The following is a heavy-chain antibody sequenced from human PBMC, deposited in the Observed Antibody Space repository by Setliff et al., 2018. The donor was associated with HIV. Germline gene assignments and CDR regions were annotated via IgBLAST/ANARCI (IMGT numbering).Heavy chain of an antibody. D-gene: IGHD2-15*01. Sequence: SETLSLTCTVSGGSISSITHYWGWIRQPPGKGLEWTGSIYHSGSTYDSPSLKSRVTISVDTSKNQFSLKLSSVTAADTAVYYCARGDYKYCSGGSCYSAPFDYWGQGTLVTVSS. CDR2: IYHSGST. V-gene: IGHV4-39*07. CDR1: GGSISSITHY. CDR3: ARGDYKYCSGGSCYSAPFDY. J-gene: IGHJ4*02.